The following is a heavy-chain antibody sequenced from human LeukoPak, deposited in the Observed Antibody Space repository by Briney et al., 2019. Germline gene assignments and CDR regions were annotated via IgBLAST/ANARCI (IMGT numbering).Heavy chain of an antibody. CDR2: IYYSRST. Sequence: ADTLSLTCTVSIDSISSSSYYGGWVRQPRGKGLEWIGSIYYSRSTYYNPSLNSRVTISVDTSKTQFSLKLRSVTAADTAVYYCARKVVPAATPTNWLDRCGQATLLTVSS. D-gene: IGHD2-2*01. CDR3: ARKVVPAATPTNWLDR. CDR1: IDSISSSSYY. V-gene: IGHV4-39*07. J-gene: IGHJ5*02.